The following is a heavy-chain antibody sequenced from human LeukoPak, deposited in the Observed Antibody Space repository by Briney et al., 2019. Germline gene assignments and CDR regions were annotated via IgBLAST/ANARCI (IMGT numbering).Heavy chain of an antibody. J-gene: IGHJ4*02. CDR2: IYYSGSS. V-gene: IGHV4-30-4*08. Sequence: SETLSLTCTVSGGSISSGDYYWSWIRQPPGKGLEWIGYIYYSGSSFYNPSLKSRLTISVDTSKSHFSLNLSSVTAADTAVYYCARRNDPYYFDYWGQGTLVTVSS. D-gene: IGHD3-16*01. CDR1: GGSISSGDYY. CDR3: ARRNDPYYFDY.